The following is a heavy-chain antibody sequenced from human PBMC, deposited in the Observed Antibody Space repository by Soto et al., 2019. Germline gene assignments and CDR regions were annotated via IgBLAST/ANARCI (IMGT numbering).Heavy chain of an antibody. Sequence: SETLSLTCTFPGRSISSSSYYSGWIRQPPAKGLEWIGSIYYSGSTYYNPSLKSRVTISVDTSKNQFSLKLSSVTAADTAVYYCARLDTAMVGSYGMDVWGQGTTVTVSS. CDR3: ARLDTAMVGSYGMDV. J-gene: IGHJ6*02. CDR2: IYYSGST. CDR1: GRSISSSSYY. D-gene: IGHD5-18*01. V-gene: IGHV4-39*01.